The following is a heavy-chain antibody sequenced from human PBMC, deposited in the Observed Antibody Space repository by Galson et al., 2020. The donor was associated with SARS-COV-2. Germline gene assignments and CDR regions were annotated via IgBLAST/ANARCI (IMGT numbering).Heavy chain of an antibody. CDR2: FDPEDGET. J-gene: IGHJ5*02. V-gene: IGHV1-24*01. D-gene: IGHD3-3*01. Sequence: ASVKVSCKVSGYTLTELSMHWVRQAPGKGLEWMGGFDPEDGETIYAQKFQGRVTMTEDTSTDTAYMELSSLRSEDTAVYYCVTAPIFGVVSWFDPWGQGTLVTVSS. CDR1: GYTLTELS. CDR3: VTAPIFGVVSWFDP.